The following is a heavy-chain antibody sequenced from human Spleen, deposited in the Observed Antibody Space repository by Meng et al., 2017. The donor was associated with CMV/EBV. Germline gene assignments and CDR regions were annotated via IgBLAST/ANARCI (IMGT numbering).Heavy chain of an antibody. CDR3: ARVASGWGHGTNYFDP. Sequence: ASVKVSCKPSGGTFNKFVFSWVRQAPGQGLEWMGWINPNSGGTNYAQKFQGRVTMTRDTSISTAYMQLSGLRSEDTAVYYCARVASGWGHGTNYFDPWGQGTLVTVSS. CDR2: INPNSGGT. J-gene: IGHJ5*02. D-gene: IGHD6-13*01. V-gene: IGHV1-2*02. CDR1: GGTFNKFV.